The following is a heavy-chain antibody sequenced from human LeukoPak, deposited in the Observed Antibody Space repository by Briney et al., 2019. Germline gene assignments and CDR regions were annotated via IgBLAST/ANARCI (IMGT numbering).Heavy chain of an antibody. CDR1: GFTFNNYV. Sequence: GGSLILSCAASGFTFNNYVMSWVRQAPGKGLEWVSSVADRGAYTHYADSVKGRFTVSRDNSKNTLYLQMSSLRAEDTAVYYCAKGSSRAYDAFDIWGQGTMVTVSS. CDR2: VADRGAYT. CDR3: AKGSSRAYDAFDI. D-gene: IGHD2-2*01. V-gene: IGHV3-23*01. J-gene: IGHJ3*02.